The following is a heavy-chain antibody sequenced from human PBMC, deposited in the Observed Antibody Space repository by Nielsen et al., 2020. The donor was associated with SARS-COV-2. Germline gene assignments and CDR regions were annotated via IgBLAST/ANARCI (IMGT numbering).Heavy chain of an antibody. CDR3: EGHWREGATFYWFFDL. CDR1: GSTFSSSA. D-gene: IGHD1-26*01. CDR2: IYASGSSS. V-gene: IGHV3-23*03. Sequence: GESLKISCAASGSTFSSSAMSWLRQAPGKGLEWVSLIYASGSSSYYADSVKGRFTISRDNSKKTLYLQMTSLRPEDTAVYYCEGHWREGATFYWFFDLWGRGTLVTVSS. J-gene: IGHJ2*01.